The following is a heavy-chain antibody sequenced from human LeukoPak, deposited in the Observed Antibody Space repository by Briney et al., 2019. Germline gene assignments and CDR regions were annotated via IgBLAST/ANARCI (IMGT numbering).Heavy chain of an antibody. CDR1: GYTFTSYA. CDR3: ARGFYGSGGPDPLGY. J-gene: IGHJ4*02. D-gene: IGHD3-10*01. CDR2: INAGNGNT. Sequence: ASVKVSCKASGYTFTSYAMHWVRQAPGQRLEWMGWINAGNGNTKYSQKFQGRVTITRDTSASTAYMELSSLRSEDTAVYYCARGFYGSGGPDPLGYWGQGTLVTVSS. V-gene: IGHV1-3*01.